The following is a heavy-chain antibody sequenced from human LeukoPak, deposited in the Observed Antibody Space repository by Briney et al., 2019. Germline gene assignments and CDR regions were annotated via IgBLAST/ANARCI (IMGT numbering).Heavy chain of an antibody. J-gene: IGHJ4*02. CDR3: ASLYYYDSSGQTGWYFDY. D-gene: IGHD3-22*01. CDR1: GGSISSYY. CDR2: IYYSGST. Sequence: SETLSLNCTVSGGSISSYYWRWIRQPPGKGLEWSGYIYYSGSTNYNQSLKSGVTISVDTSKNQFPLKLRSVTAADPAVYYCASLYYYDSSGQTGWYFDYWGQGTLVTVSP. V-gene: IGHV4-59*08.